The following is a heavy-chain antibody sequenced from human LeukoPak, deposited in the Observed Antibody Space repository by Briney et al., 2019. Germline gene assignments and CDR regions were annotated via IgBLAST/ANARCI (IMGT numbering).Heavy chain of an antibody. CDR3: AAVSQIAVAGTGDY. Sequence: SVKVSCKASGFTFTSSAVQWVRQARGQRLEWIGWIVVGSGNTNYAQKFQERVTITRDMSTSTAYMELSSLRSEDTAVYYCAAVSQIAVAGTGDYWGQGTLVTASS. J-gene: IGHJ4*02. CDR2: IVVGSGNT. CDR1: GFTFTSSA. V-gene: IGHV1-58*01. D-gene: IGHD6-19*01.